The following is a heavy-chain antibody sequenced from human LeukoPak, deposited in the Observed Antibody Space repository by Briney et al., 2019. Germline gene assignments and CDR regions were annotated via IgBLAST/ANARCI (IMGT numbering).Heavy chain of an antibody. J-gene: IGHJ4*02. Sequence: GGSLTLPCAASGFTFGSYAMYWVRQAPGKGLEWVSAISGSGGSTYYADSVKGRFTISRDNSKNTLYLQMNSLRAEDTAVYYCANLIAVAGQARGYWGQGTLVTVSS. V-gene: IGHV3-23*01. CDR3: ANLIAVAGQARGY. CDR1: GFTFGSYA. D-gene: IGHD6-19*01. CDR2: ISGSGGST.